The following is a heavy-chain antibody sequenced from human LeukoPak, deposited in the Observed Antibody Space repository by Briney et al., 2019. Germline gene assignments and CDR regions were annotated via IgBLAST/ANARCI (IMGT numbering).Heavy chain of an antibody. J-gene: IGHJ5*02. V-gene: IGHV4-39*01. CDR2: IYYSGST. CDR1: GGSISGTIYY. Sequence: SETLSLTCTVSGGSISGTIYYWGWIRQPPGKGLEWIASIYYSGSTYYNPSLKSRVTISVDTSKNLFSLKLSSVTAADTAVYYCARHWGGHSGTYSNWFDPWGQGTLVTVSS. D-gene: IGHD1-26*01. CDR3: ARHWGGHSGTYSNWFDP.